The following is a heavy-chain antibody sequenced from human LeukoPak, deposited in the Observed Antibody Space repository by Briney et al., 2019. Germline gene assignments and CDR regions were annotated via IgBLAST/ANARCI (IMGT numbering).Heavy chain of an antibody. V-gene: IGHV4-4*09. J-gene: IGHJ5*02. CDR2: IYTSGST. CDR3: ARDGQRVVVTAWFDP. CDR1: GGSISSYY. D-gene: IGHD2-21*02. Sequence: SETLSLTCTVSGGSISSYYWSWIRQPPGKGLEWIGYIYTSGSTNYNPSLKSRVTISVDTSRNQFSLKLSSVTAADTAVYYCARDGQRVVVTAWFDPWGQGTLVTVSS.